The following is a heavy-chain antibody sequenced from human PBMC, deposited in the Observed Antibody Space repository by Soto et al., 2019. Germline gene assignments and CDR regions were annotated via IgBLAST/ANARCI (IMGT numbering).Heavy chain of an antibody. CDR1: GYTFTDYC. V-gene: IGHV5-51*01. CDR3: ARTTFYYYDSSGYYHIQPYYFDY. CDR2: IYPVDSDT. Sequence: GESLKISCQASGYTFTDYCIGWVRQMPLEGLESICIIYPVDSDTKYSPSFQGQVTISADKSSSTAYVQWSSLKASDTAMYYCARTTFYYYDSSGYYHIQPYYFDYWGQGTLVTVS. D-gene: IGHD3-22*01. J-gene: IGHJ4*02.